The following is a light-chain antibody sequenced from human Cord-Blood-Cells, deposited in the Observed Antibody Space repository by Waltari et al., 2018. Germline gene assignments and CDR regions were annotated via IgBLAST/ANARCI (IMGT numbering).Light chain of an antibody. J-gene: IGKJ4*01. V-gene: IGKV1-5*03. CDR2: KAS. CDR1: QSISSW. Sequence: DIQMTQSPSTLSASVGDRVTITCRASQSISSWLAWYPQKPGKAPKLLIYKASSLESGVPSRFRGSGSGTEFTLTISSLQPDDFATDYCQQYNSYSFSGGTKVEIK. CDR3: QQYNSYS.